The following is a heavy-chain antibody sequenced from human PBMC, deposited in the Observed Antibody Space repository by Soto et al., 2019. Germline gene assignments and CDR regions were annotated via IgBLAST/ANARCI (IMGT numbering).Heavy chain of an antibody. D-gene: IGHD6-6*01. CDR2: MSGSSKYI. CDR3: AREKEDEGSSSLRVYYGMDV. V-gene: IGHV3-21*01. CDR1: EFTRISFI. J-gene: IGHJ6*02. Sequence: PVGSLILSCESFEFTRISFIVTWIRQAPGSGLEWVSSMSGSSKYIHYADSVKGRFTISRDNAKNSLYLQMNRLRAEDTAVYYCAREKEDEGSSSLRVYYGMDVWGQGTTVNVSS.